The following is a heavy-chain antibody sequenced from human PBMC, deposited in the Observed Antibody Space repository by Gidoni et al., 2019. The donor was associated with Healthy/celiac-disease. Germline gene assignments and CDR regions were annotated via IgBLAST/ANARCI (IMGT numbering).Heavy chain of an antibody. V-gene: IGHV3-23*04. CDR1: GFTFSSYA. CDR3: AKDPGWELLRAHPWFDP. CDR2: ISGSGGST. D-gene: IGHD1-26*01. Sequence: EVQLVESGGGLVQPGGSLRLSCAASGFTFSSYAMSWVRQAPGKGLEWVSAISGSGGSTYYADSVKGRFTISRDNSKNTLYLQMNSLRAEDTAVYYCAKDPGWELLRAHPWFDPWGQGTLVTVSS. J-gene: IGHJ5*02.